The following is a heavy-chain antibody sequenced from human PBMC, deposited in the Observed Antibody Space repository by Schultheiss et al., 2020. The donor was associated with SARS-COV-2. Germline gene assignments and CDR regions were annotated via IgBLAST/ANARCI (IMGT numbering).Heavy chain of an antibody. V-gene: IGHV3-30*01. Sequence: GGSLRLSCATSGFTFSNYEMNWVRQAPGKGLEWVAVISYDGSNKYYADSVKGRFTISRDNSKNTLYLQMNSLRAEDTAVYYCARGLTYYDFWSGYYPLFGMDVWGQGTTVTVSS. J-gene: IGHJ6*02. D-gene: IGHD3-3*01. CDR3: ARGLTYYDFWSGYYPLFGMDV. CDR1: GFTFSNYE. CDR2: ISYDGSNK.